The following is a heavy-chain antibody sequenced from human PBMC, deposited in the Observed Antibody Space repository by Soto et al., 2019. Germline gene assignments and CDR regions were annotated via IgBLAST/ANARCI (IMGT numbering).Heavy chain of an antibody. CDR1: GGSISRGGFF. J-gene: IGHJ5*02. CDR2: IYYSWST. Sequence: QVQLQESGPGLVKPSLTLSLTCTVSGGSISRGGFFWSWIRQHPVKGLEWIGYIYYSWSTDYNPSLKSRVTISLDTSQNQFSLKLTSVTAADTAVYYWARGKGWFDPWGQGTLVTVSS. V-gene: IGHV4-31*03. CDR3: ARGKGWFDP.